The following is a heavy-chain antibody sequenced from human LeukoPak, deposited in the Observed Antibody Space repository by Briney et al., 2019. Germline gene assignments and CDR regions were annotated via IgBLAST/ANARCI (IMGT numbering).Heavy chain of an antibody. D-gene: IGHD3-22*01. Sequence: SETLSLTCTVSGGSISSYYWSWIRQPPGKGLEWIGYMFYSGSTNYKPSLKSRVTISVDTSKNQFSLRLTSVTAADTAVYYCAAYDSSGYAFHYWGQGTLVTVSS. CDR1: GGSISSYY. V-gene: IGHV4-59*01. J-gene: IGHJ4*02. CDR2: MFYSGST. CDR3: AAYDSSGYAFHY.